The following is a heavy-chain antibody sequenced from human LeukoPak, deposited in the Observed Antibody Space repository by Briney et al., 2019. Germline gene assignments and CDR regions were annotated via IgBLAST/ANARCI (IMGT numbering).Heavy chain of an antibody. CDR2: IYYSGST. J-gene: IGHJ5*02. CDR3: ARDRSYCSGGSCYYGWFDP. CDR1: GGSISSSSYF. V-gene: IGHV4-39*07. Sequence: LETLSLTCTVSGGSISSSSYFWAWIRQPPGKGLEWIGSIYYSGSTYYNPSLKSRVTISLDTSKNQFSLRLSSVTAADTAVYYCARDRSYCSGGSCYYGWFDPWGQGTLVTVSA. D-gene: IGHD2-15*01.